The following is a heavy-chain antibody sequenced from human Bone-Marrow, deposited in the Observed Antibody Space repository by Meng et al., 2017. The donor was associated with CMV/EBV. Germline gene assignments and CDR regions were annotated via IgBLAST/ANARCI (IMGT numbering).Heavy chain of an antibody. CDR2: IKHDGSEK. V-gene: IGHV3-7*01. CDR1: GFTLSSYS. Sequence: GESLISCAASGFTLSSYSMNWVRQAPGKGLEWVANIKHDGSEKYYVDSVKGRFTISRDNAKKSLYLQMNSLRAEDTAVYYCARERSQAYWGQGTLVTVPS. CDR3: ARERSQAY. D-gene: IGHD5-24*01. J-gene: IGHJ4*02.